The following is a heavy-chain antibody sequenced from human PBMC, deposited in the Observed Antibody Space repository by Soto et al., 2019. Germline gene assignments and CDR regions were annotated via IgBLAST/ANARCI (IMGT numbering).Heavy chain of an antibody. CDR3: AKFSPSSYYLHSYFDY. Sequence: GGSLRLSCAASGFTFSNYAMSWVRRAPGKGLEWVSGISGSGSNTYHADSVKGRFTISRDNSKNTLYLQMNSLRAEDTAVYYCAKFSPSSYYLHSYFDYWGQGTLVTVSS. J-gene: IGHJ4*02. V-gene: IGHV3-23*01. CDR2: ISGSGSNT. D-gene: IGHD3-22*01. CDR1: GFTFSNYA.